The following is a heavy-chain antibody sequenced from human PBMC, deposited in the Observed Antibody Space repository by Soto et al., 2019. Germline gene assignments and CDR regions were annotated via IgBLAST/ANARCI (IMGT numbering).Heavy chain of an antibody. CDR1: GGSVNSPNC. Sequence: QVQLQQSGPGLVKPSGTLSLTCAVSGGSVNSPNCWHWVRQPPEKGLEWIGEVHHSGTSNYSPSLKTRLTLSGDKSNNEVSMNLTSVTAADTAIYYCGRANTSGSPIDSWGQGILVTVSS. J-gene: IGHJ4*02. V-gene: IGHV4-4*02. D-gene: IGHD6-19*01. CDR3: GRANTSGSPIDS. CDR2: VHHSGTS.